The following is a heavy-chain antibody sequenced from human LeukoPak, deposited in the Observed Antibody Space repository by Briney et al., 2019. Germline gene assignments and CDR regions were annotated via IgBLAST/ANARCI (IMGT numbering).Heavy chain of an antibody. CDR2: INASNGDT. Sequence: ASVKVSCKASGYTFNHYAIHWVRQAPGQRLEWMGWINASNGDTKYSQNFEGRVTITRDTSATTAYMELNSLRSEDTAVYYCARISSSWSSCDYWGQGTLVTVSS. CDR1: GYTFNHYA. J-gene: IGHJ4*02. D-gene: IGHD6-13*01. V-gene: IGHV1-3*01. CDR3: ARISSSWSSCDY.